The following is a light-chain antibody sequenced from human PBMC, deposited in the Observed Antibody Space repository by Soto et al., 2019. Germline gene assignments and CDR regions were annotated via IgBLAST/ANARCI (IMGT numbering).Light chain of an antibody. Sequence: DIQMTQSPSSLSASVGDRVTITCRASQGISNYLAWYQQKPGTVPKLLISAASTLQTGVPSRFSGGGSGTDFTLTIGSLQPEDVATYYCQKYNSAPWTFGQGTKVDIK. CDR1: QGISNY. J-gene: IGKJ1*01. CDR2: AAS. CDR3: QKYNSAPWT. V-gene: IGKV1-27*01.